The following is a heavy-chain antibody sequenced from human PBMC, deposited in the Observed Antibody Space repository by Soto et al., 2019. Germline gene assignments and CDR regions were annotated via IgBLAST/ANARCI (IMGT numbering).Heavy chain of an antibody. J-gene: IGHJ4*02. V-gene: IGHV3-49*04. CDR3: TRVGGILEWWGYYLDY. CDR1: GFTFDDYA. CDR2: IRSKAYGGTT. Sequence: GGSLRLSCAASGFTFDDYAMHWVRQAPGKGLEWVGFIRSKAYGGTTEYAASVKGRFTISRDDSKSIAYLQMNSLKTEDTAVYYCTRVGGILEWWGYYLDYWGQGTLVTVSS. D-gene: IGHD3-3*01.